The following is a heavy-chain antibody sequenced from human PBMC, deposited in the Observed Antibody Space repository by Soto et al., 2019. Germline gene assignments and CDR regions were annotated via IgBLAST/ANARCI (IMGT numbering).Heavy chain of an antibody. Sequence: ASVKVSCKVSGYTLTELSMHWVRQAPGKGLEWMGGFDPEDGETIYAQKFQGRVTMTEDTSTDTAYMELSSLRSEDTAVYYCATDPFGDYDRVVDYWGQGTLVTVSS. D-gene: IGHD4-17*01. CDR2: FDPEDGET. V-gene: IGHV1-24*01. CDR3: ATDPFGDYDRVVDY. CDR1: GYTLTELS. J-gene: IGHJ4*02.